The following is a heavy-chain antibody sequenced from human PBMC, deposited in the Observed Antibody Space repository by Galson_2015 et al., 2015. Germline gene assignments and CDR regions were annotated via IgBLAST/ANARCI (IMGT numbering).Heavy chain of an antibody. CDR2: VSGGGGTT. Sequence: SLRLSCAASGFIFSNYAMSWVRQAPGKGLEWVSTVSGGGGTTNYADSVKGRFTISRDNSKNTLYLQMNSLRAEDTAVYYCAKDPELRYDSSGYPDYWGQGTLVTVSS. D-gene: IGHD3-22*01. J-gene: IGHJ4*02. CDR3: AKDPELRYDSSGYPDY. V-gene: IGHV3-23*01. CDR1: GFIFSNYA.